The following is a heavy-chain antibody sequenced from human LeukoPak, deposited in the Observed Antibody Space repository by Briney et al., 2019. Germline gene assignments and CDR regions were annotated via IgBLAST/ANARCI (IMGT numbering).Heavy chain of an antibody. CDR2: INYSGST. V-gene: IGHV4-39*01. CDR3: ARQNPAAEGQGLDH. CDR1: SGSISSNSYY. D-gene: IGHD6-13*01. J-gene: IGHJ4*02. Sequence: SETLSLTCTVSSGSISSNSYYWAWIRQPPGKGLEWIGSINYSGSTYYNPSLKSRVTMAVDTSKNQFSLRLSSVTAADTAVYYCARQNPAAEGQGLDHWGQGALVTVSS.